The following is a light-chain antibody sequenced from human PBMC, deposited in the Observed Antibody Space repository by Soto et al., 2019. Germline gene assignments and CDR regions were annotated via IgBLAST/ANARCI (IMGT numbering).Light chain of an antibody. CDR2: SAS. V-gene: IGKV3-20*01. J-gene: IGKJ1*01. Sequence: EIVLTQSPGTLSLSPGERATLSCRASQSVSSSYLAWYQQKPGQASRRLIYSASSRATGIQDRFSGSGSGTGCTLTISRLEAEAFAEYYCQQYGSSPWTVGRGTKVEIK. CDR3: QQYGSSPWT. CDR1: QSVSSSY.